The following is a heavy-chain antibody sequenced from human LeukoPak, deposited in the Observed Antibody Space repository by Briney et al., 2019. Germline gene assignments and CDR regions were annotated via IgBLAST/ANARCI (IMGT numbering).Heavy chain of an antibody. CDR3: AREASSSSGFYYYYMDV. J-gene: IGHJ6*03. D-gene: IGHD6-6*01. V-gene: IGHV3-11*01. CDR2: ISSSGSTI. CDR1: GFTFSDYY. Sequence: GGSLRLSCAASGFTFSDYYMSWIRQAPGKGLEWVSYISSSGSTIYYVDSVKGRFTISRDNAKNSLYLQMNSLRAEDTALYYCAREASSSSGFYYYYMDVWGKGTTVTVSS.